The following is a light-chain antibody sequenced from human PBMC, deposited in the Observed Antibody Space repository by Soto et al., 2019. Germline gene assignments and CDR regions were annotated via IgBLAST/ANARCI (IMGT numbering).Light chain of an antibody. CDR3: QQRSNWPPV. Sequence: EIVLTQSPATLSLSPGERATLSCRASQSVSSYLAWYQQKPGQAPRLLIYDASNRATGIPARFSGSGSGTEFTLTISSLEPEDFAVYYCQQRSNWPPVFGPRTKVDIK. V-gene: IGKV3-11*01. J-gene: IGKJ3*01. CDR1: QSVSSY. CDR2: DAS.